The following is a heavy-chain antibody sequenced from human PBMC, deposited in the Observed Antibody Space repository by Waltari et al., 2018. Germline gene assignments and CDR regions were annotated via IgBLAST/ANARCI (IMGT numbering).Heavy chain of an antibody. CDR3: ASERTTVTTPHWFDP. CDR2: MNAGNGNT. D-gene: IGHD4-17*01. CDR1: GYTLTSYA. J-gene: IGHJ5*02. V-gene: IGHV1-3*01. Sequence: QVQLVPSGAEVKKPGASVTVSCKASGYTLTSYAMHRVRQAPGHRREWMGWMNAGNGNTNYSQKYQGRVTITRDTSASTAYMELSSLRSEDTAVYYCASERTTVTTPHWFDPWGQGTLVTVSS.